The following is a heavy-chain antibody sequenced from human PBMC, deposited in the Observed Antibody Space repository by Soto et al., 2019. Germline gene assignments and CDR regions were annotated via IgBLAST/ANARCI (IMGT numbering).Heavy chain of an antibody. CDR1: GFTFSSYA. CDR3: GKGGGVLVGGGGEHDY. V-gene: IGHV3-23*01. Sequence: GGSLRLSCAASGFTFSSYAMSWVRQAPGKGLEWVSAISGSGGSTYYADSVKGRFTISRDNSKNTLYLQMNSLRAEDTAVYYSGKGGGVLVGGGGEHDYWGQGTLVTVSS. J-gene: IGHJ4*02. D-gene: IGHD3-10*01. CDR2: ISGSGGST.